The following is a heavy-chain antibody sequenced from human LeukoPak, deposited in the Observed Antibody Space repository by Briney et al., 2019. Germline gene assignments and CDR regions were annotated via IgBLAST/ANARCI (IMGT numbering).Heavy chain of an antibody. J-gene: IGHJ3*02. CDR1: GGTFSSYA. D-gene: IGHD3-22*01. CDR2: INPSGGST. CDR3: AIPTYYYDSSGSPMNFDI. Sequence: ASVKVSCKASGGTFSSYAISWVRQAPGQGLEWMGIINPSGGSTSYAQKFQGRVTMTRDTSTSTAYMELSRLRSDDTAVYYCAIPTYYYDSSGSPMNFDIWGQGTMVTVSS. V-gene: IGHV1-46*01.